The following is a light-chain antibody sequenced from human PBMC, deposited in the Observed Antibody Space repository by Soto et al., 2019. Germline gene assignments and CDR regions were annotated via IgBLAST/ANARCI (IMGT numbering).Light chain of an antibody. V-gene: IGKV3-20*01. Sequence: EIVLTQSPGTLSLSPGERATLSCRARQSVSSRLAWYQQRPGQAPRLLISGASSRATGIPDRFSGSGSGTDFTLTISRLEPEDFALYYCQHYAHNSPITFGQGTRLEIK. J-gene: IGKJ5*01. CDR2: GAS. CDR3: QHYAHNSPIT. CDR1: QSVSSR.